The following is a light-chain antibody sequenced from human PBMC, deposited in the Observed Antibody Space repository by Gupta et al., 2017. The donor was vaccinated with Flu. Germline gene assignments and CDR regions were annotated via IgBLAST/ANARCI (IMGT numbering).Light chain of an antibody. CDR2: GDS. CDR1: STNIGAGYD. CDR3: QSYDSSLGGLV. V-gene: IGLV1-40*01. J-gene: IGLJ2*01. Sequence: QSVLTQPPSVSGAPGQRVTMSCTGSSTNIGAGYDVHWYQQVPGTAPKLLIFGDSSRPSGVPDRFSGSKSGISASLAITGLQAEDEANYYCQSYDSSLGGLVFGGGTKLTVL.